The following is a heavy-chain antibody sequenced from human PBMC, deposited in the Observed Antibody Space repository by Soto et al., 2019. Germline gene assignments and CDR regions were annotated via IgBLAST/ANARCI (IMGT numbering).Heavy chain of an antibody. J-gene: IGHJ3*02. CDR2: IYHSGST. CDR1: GGSISSGGYS. V-gene: IGHV4-30-2*01. Sequence: QLQLQESGSGLVKPSQTLSLTCAVSGGSISSGGYSWSWIRQPPGKGLEWIGYIYHSGSTYYNPSLKRRVTISVDRSKNQFSLKLSSVTAADTAVYYCARGSYSGYDFAFDIWGQGTMVTVSS. CDR3: ARGSYSGYDFAFDI. D-gene: IGHD5-12*01.